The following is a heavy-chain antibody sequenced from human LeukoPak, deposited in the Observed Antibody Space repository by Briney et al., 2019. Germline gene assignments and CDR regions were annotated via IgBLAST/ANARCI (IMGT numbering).Heavy chain of an antibody. J-gene: IGHJ4*02. Sequence: GRSLRLSCAASGFTFSSYAMHWVRQAPGKGLEWVAVISYDGSNKYYADSVKGRFTISRDNAKNSLYLQMNSLRAEDTAVYYCARDLGQQGSEYFDYWGQGTVVTVSS. V-gene: IGHV3-30-3*01. D-gene: IGHD3-10*01. CDR3: ARDLGQQGSEYFDY. CDR1: GFTFSSYA. CDR2: ISYDGSNK.